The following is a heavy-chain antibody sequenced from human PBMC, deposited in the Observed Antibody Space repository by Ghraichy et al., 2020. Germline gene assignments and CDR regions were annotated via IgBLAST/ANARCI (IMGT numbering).Heavy chain of an antibody. V-gene: IGHV3-30-3*01. CDR2: ISYHGLNK. Sequence: LSLTCAASGFSFNNHAMHWVRLAPGKGLEWVAAISYHGLNKYYADSLKGRFTISRDNSKNTLYLQMNSLRPEDTALYYCARENPPTVAVTGLIDYWGQGTLVTVSS. D-gene: IGHD6-19*01. J-gene: IGHJ4*02. CDR1: GFSFNNHA. CDR3: ARENPPTVAVTGLIDY.